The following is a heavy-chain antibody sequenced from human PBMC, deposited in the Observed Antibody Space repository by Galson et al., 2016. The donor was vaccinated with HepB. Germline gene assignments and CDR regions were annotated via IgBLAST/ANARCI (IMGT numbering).Heavy chain of an antibody. D-gene: IGHD3-3*01. CDR1: GFTFSSYS. CDR3: AREGAIFGVVTNWFDP. V-gene: IGHV3-48*01. J-gene: IGHJ5*02. Sequence: SLRLSCAASGFTFSSYSMNWVRQAPGKGLEWVSYISSSSSTIYYADSVKGRFTISRDNAKNSLYLQMNSLRAEDTAVCSCAREGAIFGVVTNWFDPWGQGTLVTVSS. CDR2: ISSSSSTI.